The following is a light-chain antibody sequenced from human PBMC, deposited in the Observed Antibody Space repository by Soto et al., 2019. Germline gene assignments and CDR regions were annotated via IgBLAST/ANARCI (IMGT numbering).Light chain of an antibody. CDR2: DVN. Sequence: QSALTPRASVSGSPGQSITISCTGTSSDVGGYNFDSWYQQHPGKVPKLMIFDVNRRPSGVSDRFSGSKSGNTASLTISGLQAEDDGDYYCCSYTSSSTHVFGSGTKLTVL. J-gene: IGLJ1*01. CDR3: CSYTSSSTHV. CDR1: SSDVGGYNF. V-gene: IGLV2-14*03.